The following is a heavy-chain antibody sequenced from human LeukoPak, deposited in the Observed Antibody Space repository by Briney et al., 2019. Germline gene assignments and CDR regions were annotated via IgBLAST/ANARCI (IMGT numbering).Heavy chain of an antibody. CDR2: ISAYNGNT. CDR3: ARGSGYYDILTGYYTPYQFDY. CDR1: GYTFTSYG. D-gene: IGHD3-9*01. J-gene: IGHJ4*02. Sequence: GASVKVSCKASGYTFTSYGISWVRQAPGQGLEWMGWISAYNGNTNYAQKLQGRVTMTTGTSTSTAYMELRSLRSDDTAVYYCARGSGYYDILTGYYTPYQFDYWGQGTLVTVSS. V-gene: IGHV1-18*01.